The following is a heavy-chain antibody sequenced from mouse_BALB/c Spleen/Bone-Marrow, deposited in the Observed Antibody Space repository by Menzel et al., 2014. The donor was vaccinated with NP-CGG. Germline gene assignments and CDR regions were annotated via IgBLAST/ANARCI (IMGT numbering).Heavy chain of an antibody. CDR3: ARHDYVY. Sequence: EVKLMESGGGLVKPGGSLKLSCAASGFTFSSYAMSWVRQTPEKRLEWVATISSGGSYTYYPDSVKGRFTISRDNAKNTLYLQMSSLRSEDTAMYYCARHDYVYWGQGTLVTVSA. CDR2: ISSGGSYT. CDR1: GFTFSSYA. D-gene: IGHD2-4*01. J-gene: IGHJ3*01. V-gene: IGHV5-9-3*01.